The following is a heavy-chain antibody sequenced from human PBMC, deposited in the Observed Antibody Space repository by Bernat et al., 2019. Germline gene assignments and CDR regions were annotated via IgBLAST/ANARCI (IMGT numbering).Heavy chain of an antibody. CDR3: ARVSSIFGVVSSYYDYMDV. V-gene: IGHV1-18*01. CDR1: DYTFPSYG. Sequence: QVQLVQSGAEVKKPGASVKVSCKASDYTFPSYGLSWVRQAPGQGLEWMGWITDYNGHTHYAEKFQGRVTMTTDTTTRTAYMELRGLRSDDTAAYYCARVSSIFGVVSSYYDYMDVWGEGTTVTVSS. D-gene: IGHD3-3*01. J-gene: IGHJ6*03. CDR2: ITDYNGHT.